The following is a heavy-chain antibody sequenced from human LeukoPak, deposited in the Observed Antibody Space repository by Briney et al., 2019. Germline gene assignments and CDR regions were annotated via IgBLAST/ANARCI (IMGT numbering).Heavy chain of an antibody. D-gene: IGHD3-10*01. J-gene: IGHJ6*02. CDR2: INHSGST. CDR1: GGSFSGYY. V-gene: IGHV4-34*01. Sequence: PSETLSLTCAVYGGSFSGYYWSWIRQPPGKGLEWIGEINHSGSTNYNPSLKSRVTISVDTSKNQFSLKLSSVTAADMAVYYCARGRFYGSGSYDHPRLGYYYGMDVWGQGTTVTVSS. CDR3: ARGRFYGSGSYDHPRLGYYYGMDV.